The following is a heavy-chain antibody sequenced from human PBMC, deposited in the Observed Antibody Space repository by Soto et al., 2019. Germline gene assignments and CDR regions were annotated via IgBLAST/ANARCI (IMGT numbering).Heavy chain of an antibody. V-gene: IGHV3-30*18. CDR3: AKEVEVAGDLDY. D-gene: IGHD6-19*01. CDR2: ISSDGETK. CDR1: GFTFSTYG. Sequence: GGSLRLSCVASGFTFSTYGIHWVRQAPGKGLEWVGVISSDGETKYYADSVKGRFTISRDNSKNTMYLQMAGLRPEDTAVYYCAKEVEVAGDLDYWGHGTLVTVSS. J-gene: IGHJ4*01.